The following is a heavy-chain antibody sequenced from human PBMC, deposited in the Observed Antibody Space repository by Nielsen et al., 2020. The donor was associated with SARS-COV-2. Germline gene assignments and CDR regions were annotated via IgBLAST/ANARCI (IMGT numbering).Heavy chain of an antibody. CDR1: GGSISSSNW. Sequence: SETLSLTCAVSGGSISSSNWWSWVRPPPGTGLEWIGEIYHSGSTNYNPSLKSRVTISVDKSKNQFSLKLSSVTAADTAVYYCARSSGWYSWDYWGQGTLVTVSS. CDR2: IYHSGST. V-gene: IGHV4-4*02. CDR3: ARSSGWYSWDY. D-gene: IGHD6-19*01. J-gene: IGHJ4*02.